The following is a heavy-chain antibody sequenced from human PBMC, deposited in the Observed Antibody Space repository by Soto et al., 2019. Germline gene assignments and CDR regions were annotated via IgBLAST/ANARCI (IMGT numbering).Heavy chain of an antibody. D-gene: IGHD6-19*01. CDR1: GFTFSSYT. J-gene: IGHJ4*03. CDR2: ISYDGTNK. Sequence: PGGSLRLSCAASGFTFSSYTMHWVRQAPGKGLEWVAVISYDGTNKYYADSVQGRFTISRDNSKNTLYLQMNSLRTEDTAVYYCARDMAVAGKLGNFDYWGQGTMVTVSS. CDR3: ARDMAVAGKLGNFDY. V-gene: IGHV3-30-3*01.